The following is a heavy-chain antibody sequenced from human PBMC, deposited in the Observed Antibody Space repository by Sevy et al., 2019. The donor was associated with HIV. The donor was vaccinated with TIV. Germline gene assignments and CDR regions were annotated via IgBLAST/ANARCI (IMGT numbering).Heavy chain of an antibody. CDR2: INHSGST. Sequence: SETLSLTCAVYGGSFSGYYWSWIRQPPGKGLEWIGEINHSGSTNYNPSPKSRVTISVDTSKNQFSLKLSSVTAADTAVYYCARGKVLWFGESRYYFDYWGQGTLVTVSS. J-gene: IGHJ4*02. CDR3: ARGKVLWFGESRYYFDY. D-gene: IGHD3-10*01. V-gene: IGHV4-34*01. CDR1: GGSFSGYY.